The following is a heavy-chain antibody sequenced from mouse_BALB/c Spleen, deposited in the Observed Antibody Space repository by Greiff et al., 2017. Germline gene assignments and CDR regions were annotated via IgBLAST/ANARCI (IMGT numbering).Heavy chain of an antibody. CDR1: GYTFTSYW. Sequence: VQLQQSGAELARPGASVKLSCKASGYTFTSYWMQWVKQRPGQGLEWIGAIYPGDGDTRYTQKFKGKATLTVDESSSTAYMQLSSLTSEDSAVYYCARSYGNYGGWYFDVWGAGTTVTVSS. CDR3: ARSYGNYGGWYFDV. CDR2: IYPGDGDT. D-gene: IGHD2-1*01. J-gene: IGHJ1*01. V-gene: IGHV1-87*01.